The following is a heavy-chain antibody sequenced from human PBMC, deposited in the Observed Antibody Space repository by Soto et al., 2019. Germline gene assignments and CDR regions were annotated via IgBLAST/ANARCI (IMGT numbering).Heavy chain of an antibody. CDR3: TRDASRDSSARGWFDP. CDR2: ISSNSAYI. V-gene: IGHV3-21*01. J-gene: IGHJ5*02. CDR1: GFTCRSFT. Sequence: LRLSCAASGFTCRSFTMNWVRQAPGKGLEWVSTISSNSAYIYYTDALRGRFTISRDNAKNSLHLQMNSLRAEDTAVYYCTRDASRDSSARGWFDPWGPGTLVTVSS. D-gene: IGHD6-13*01.